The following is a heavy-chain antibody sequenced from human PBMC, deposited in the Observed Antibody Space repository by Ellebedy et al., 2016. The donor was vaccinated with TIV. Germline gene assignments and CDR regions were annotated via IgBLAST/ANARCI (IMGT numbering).Heavy chain of an antibody. Sequence: MPSETLSLTCTVSGGSISSYYWSWIRQPPGKGLEWIGYIYYSGSTNYNPSLKSRVTISVDTSKNQFSLKLSSVTAADTAVYYCAGSSGYYYKLDYWGQGTLVTVSS. J-gene: IGHJ4*02. CDR1: GGSISSYY. CDR3: AGSSGYYYKLDY. V-gene: IGHV4-59*01. CDR2: IYYSGST. D-gene: IGHD3-22*01.